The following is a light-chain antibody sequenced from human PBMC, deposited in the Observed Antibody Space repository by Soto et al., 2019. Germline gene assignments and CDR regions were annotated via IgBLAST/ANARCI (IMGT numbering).Light chain of an antibody. CDR2: GAS. V-gene: IGKV3-11*01. CDR3: HQRQSWPRT. CDR1: QSVSSY. J-gene: IGKJ1*01. Sequence: ELVLTQSPATLSLSPGERATLSCRASQSVSSYLAWYQQKPGQAPRLLIYGASTRATGIPARFSASGSGTDFTLTISDVQPEDFALYYCHQRQSWPRTFGQGTKVDIK.